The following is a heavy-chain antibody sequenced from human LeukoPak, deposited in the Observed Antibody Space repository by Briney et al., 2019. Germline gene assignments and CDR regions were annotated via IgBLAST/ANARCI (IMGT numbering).Heavy chain of an antibody. J-gene: IGHJ4*02. CDR3: ARLDGAWGYFDY. CDR2: IYHSGGT. Sequence: SETLSLTCTVSGGSISSDAYYWGRVRQPPKKGLEWIRTIYHSGGTYLNPSLRSRLTISVDTSKNQFSLNLSSVTAADTAVYYSARLDGAWGYFDYWGQGTLVTVSS. CDR1: GGSISSDAYY. D-gene: IGHD3-16*01. V-gene: IGHV4-39*01.